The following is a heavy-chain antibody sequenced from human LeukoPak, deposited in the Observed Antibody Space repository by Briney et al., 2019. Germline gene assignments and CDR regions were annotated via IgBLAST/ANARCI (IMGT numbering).Heavy chain of an antibody. V-gene: IGHV4-59*01. J-gene: IGHJ4*02. Sequence: LGTPSLPCTLSGGALRSYLPSWVRPPPREGPPWSWCIFYSGSTNYNPSLKSRVTISVDTSKNQFSLKLSSVTAADTAVYYCARSATPLSIAAEWYFDYWGQGTLVTVSS. D-gene: IGHD6-13*01. CDR1: GGALRSYL. CDR2: IFYSGST. CDR3: ARSATPLSIAAEWYFDY.